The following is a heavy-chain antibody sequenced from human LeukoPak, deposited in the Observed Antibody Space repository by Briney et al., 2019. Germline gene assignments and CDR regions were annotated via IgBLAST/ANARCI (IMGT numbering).Heavy chain of an antibody. V-gene: IGHV3-7*03. J-gene: IGHJ1*01. CDR2: IKQDGSEK. CDR1: GFTFSSYW. CDR3: ATARYCSGGSCYSYEYLQH. D-gene: IGHD2-15*01. Sequence: GSLRLSCAASGFTFSSYWMSWVRQAPGKGLEWVANIKQDGSEKYYVDSVKGRFTISRDNAKDSLYLQMNSLRAEDTAVYYCATARYCSGGSCYSYEYLQHWGQGTLVTVSS.